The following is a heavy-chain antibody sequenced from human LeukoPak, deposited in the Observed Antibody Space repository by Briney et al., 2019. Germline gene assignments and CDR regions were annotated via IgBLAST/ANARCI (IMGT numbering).Heavy chain of an antibody. D-gene: IGHD3-10*01. V-gene: IGHV3-49*03. CDR1: GFTFGDYA. J-gene: IGHJ4*02. CDR3: AKGESHPKYYFDY. Sequence: GGSLRLSCTASGFTFGDYAMSWFRQAPGKGLEWVGFIRSKAYGGTTEYAASVKGRFTISRDDSKSIAYLQMNSLRAEDTAVYYCAKGESHPKYYFDYWGQGTLVTVSP. CDR2: IRSKAYGGTT.